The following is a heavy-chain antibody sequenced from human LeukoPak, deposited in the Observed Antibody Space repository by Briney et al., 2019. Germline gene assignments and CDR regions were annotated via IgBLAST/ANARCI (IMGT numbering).Heavy chain of an antibody. CDR3: ARGIFRRGYGYGSPHFDY. D-gene: IGHD5-18*01. J-gene: IGHJ4*02. Sequence: SETLSLTCAVYGGSFSGYYWSWIRQPPGKGLEWIGEINHSGSTNYNPSLKSRVTISVDTSKNQFSLKLSSVTAADTAVYYCARGIFRRGYGYGSPHFDYWGQGTLVTVSS. V-gene: IGHV4-34*01. CDR2: INHSGST. CDR1: GGSFSGYY.